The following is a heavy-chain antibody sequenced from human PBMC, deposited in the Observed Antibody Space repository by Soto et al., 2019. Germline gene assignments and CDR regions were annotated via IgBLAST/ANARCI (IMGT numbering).Heavy chain of an antibody. CDR3: AKTANGWFSAFDI. CDR1: GFTFSSYA. J-gene: IGHJ3*02. D-gene: IGHD6-19*01. V-gene: IGHV3-23*01. CDR2: ISGSGGTT. Sequence: EVQLLESGGGLVQPGGSLRLSCAASGFTFSSYAMSWVRQAPGKGLEWVSAISGSGGTTYYPDSVKGRFTFSRDNSKNTLDLQMNSLGAEDTAVYYCAKTANGWFSAFDIWGQGTMVTVSS.